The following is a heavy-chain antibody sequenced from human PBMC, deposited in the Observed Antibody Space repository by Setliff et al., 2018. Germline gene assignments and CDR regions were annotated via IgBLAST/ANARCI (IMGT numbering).Heavy chain of an antibody. D-gene: IGHD3-3*01. V-gene: IGHV1-8*02. CDR1: GYTFTSYD. CDR3: ARAQSWSGGPYYFDN. Sequence: ASVKVSCKASGYTFTSYDINWVRQATGQGLEWMGWMNPNSGNTGYAQEFQGRVTMTRNTSISTAYMDLSSLRSEDTAVYYCARAQSWSGGPYYFDNWGQGTLVTVSS. CDR2: MNPNSGNT. J-gene: IGHJ4*02.